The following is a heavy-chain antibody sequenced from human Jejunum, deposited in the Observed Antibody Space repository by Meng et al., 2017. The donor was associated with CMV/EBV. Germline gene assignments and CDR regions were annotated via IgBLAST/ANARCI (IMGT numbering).Heavy chain of an antibody. CDR3: ARDQGTYYFGLDV. J-gene: IGHJ6*02. Sequence: VSGGYFLSYYWSWVRQPPGKGLEWIGYISSGGRTNYNPSLEGRVSMSIDTSNNQVSLTLRSVTAADTAVYYCARDQGTYYFGLDVWGRGTTVTVSS. V-gene: IGHV4-59*01. CDR2: ISSGGRT. CDR1: GGYFLSYY.